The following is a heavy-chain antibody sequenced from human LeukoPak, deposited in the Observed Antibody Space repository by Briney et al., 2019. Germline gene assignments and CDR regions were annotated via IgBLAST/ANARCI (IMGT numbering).Heavy chain of an antibody. V-gene: IGHV1-58*02. CDR1: GFPFTSSA. CDR3: AASTMVRGVIITPLDY. J-gene: IGHJ4*02. D-gene: IGHD3-10*01. Sequence: SVKVSCQASGFPFTSSAMQWVRPARGQRPEWIRWIVVGSGNTNYAQKFQERVTITRDMSTSTAYMELSSLRSEDTAVYYCAASTMVRGVIITPLDYWGQGTLVTVSS. CDR2: IVVGSGNT.